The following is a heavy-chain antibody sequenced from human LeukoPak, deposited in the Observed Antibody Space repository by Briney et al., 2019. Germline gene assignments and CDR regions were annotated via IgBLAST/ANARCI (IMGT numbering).Heavy chain of an antibody. Sequence: PGGSLRLSCAASGFPFSSYSMNWARQAPGKGLEWVSSISGGTSYIYYADSVKGRFTISRDNAKNSLYLQMNSLRAEDTAVYYCARTNYDTTRGMDVWGQGTTVTVSS. CDR1: GFPFSSYS. J-gene: IGHJ6*02. CDR2: ISGGTSYI. D-gene: IGHD3-22*01. V-gene: IGHV3-21*01. CDR3: ARTNYDTTRGMDV.